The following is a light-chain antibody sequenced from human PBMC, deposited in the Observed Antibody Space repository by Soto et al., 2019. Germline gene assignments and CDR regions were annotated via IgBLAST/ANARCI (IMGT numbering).Light chain of an antibody. V-gene: IGKV1-9*01. CDR2: TAT. Sequence: DIQLTQSPSFLSASVGDRVTITCRASQGISSYLAWYQQRPGKAPKLLVYTATTLQDGVPSRFSGTGSGTEFTLSISSLQPEDFATYYCQQLNSYLRSFGQGTKVEIK. J-gene: IGKJ1*01. CDR1: QGISSY. CDR3: QQLNSYLRS.